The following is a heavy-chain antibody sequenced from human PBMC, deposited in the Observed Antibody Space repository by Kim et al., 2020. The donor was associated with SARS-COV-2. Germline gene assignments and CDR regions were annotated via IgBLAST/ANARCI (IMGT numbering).Heavy chain of an antibody. Sequence: PGGSLRLSCAASGFIFRRYNMNWVRQAPGKGLEWVSGISSGSSHISYEDSVKGRFTISRDNSKSSLFLQMDSLRAEDTAVYYCVRLLPFGYTSGWAGREHTMDVWGQGTTVIVSS. CDR1: GFIFRRYN. D-gene: IGHD6-19*01. V-gene: IGHV3-21*06. CDR2: ISSGSSHI. J-gene: IGHJ6*02. CDR3: VRLLPFGYTSGWAGREHTMDV.